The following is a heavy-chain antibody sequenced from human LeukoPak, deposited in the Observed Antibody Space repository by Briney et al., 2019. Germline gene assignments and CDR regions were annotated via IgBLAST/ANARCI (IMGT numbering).Heavy chain of an antibody. V-gene: IGHV4-39*07. D-gene: IGHD2-15*01. J-gene: IGHJ6*03. CDR1: GGSISSSSYY. Sequence: SSETLSLTCTVSGGSISSSSYYWGWIRQPPGKGLEWIGSIYYSGSTYYNPSLKSRVTISVDTSKNQFSLKLSSVTAADTAVYYCARVARSGGYYYYMDVWGKGTTVTISS. CDR3: ARVARSGGYYYYMDV. CDR2: IYYSGST.